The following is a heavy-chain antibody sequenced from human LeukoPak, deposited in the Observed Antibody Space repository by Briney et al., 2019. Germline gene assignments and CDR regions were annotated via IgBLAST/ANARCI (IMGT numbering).Heavy chain of an antibody. V-gene: IGHV4-59*08. CDR2: IYYSGST. CDR3: ARLLLWFGESWYFDL. CDR1: GGSISSYY. J-gene: IGHJ2*01. Sequence: IPSETLSLTCTVSGGSISSYYWSWIRQPPGKGLEWIGYIYYSGSTNYNPSLKSRVTISVDTSKNQFSLKLSSVTAADTAVYYCARLLLWFGESWYFDLWGRGTLATVSS. D-gene: IGHD3-10*01.